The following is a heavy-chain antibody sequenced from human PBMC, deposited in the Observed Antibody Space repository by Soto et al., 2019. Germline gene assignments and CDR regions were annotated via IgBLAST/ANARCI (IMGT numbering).Heavy chain of an antibody. J-gene: IGHJ4*02. V-gene: IGHV3-23*01. CDR3: AKAYVVRSSEQPYYFDY. CDR1: GFTFSNYA. Sequence: EVQLLDSGGGLVQPGGSLRLSCAASGFTFSNYAMTWVRQGPGKGLEWVSGISGSGGRSYYADSVKGRFTISRDNSKSTLYLQMNSLRAEDTAVYYCAKAYVVRSSEQPYYFDYWGQGTLVTVSS. CDR2: ISGSGGRS. D-gene: IGHD3-10*01.